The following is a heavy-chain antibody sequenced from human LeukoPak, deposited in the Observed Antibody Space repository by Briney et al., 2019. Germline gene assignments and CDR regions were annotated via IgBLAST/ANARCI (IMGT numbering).Heavy chain of an antibody. J-gene: IGHJ4*02. CDR2: ISISGSKT. D-gene: IGHD7-27*01. CDR1: EFDFSSHA. V-gene: IGHV3-23*01. Sequence: GGSLRLSCAASEFDFSSHAMTWVRQAPGKGLEWVSAISISGSKTYYADSVKGRFTISRDNSKNTLYLQMNSLSVEDTAIYYCAIDPNWGIHYWGQGVLVTVSS. CDR3: AIDPNWGIHY.